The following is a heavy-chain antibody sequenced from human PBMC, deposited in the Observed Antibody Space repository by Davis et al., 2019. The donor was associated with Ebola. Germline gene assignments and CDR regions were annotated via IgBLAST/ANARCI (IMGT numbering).Heavy chain of an antibody. CDR2: ISSSSSYI. CDR3: ARDLWLPDWFDP. Sequence: GGSLRLSCAASGFTFSSYWMSWVRQAPGKGLEWVSSISSSSSYIYYADSVKGRFTISRDNAKNSLYLQMNSLRAEDTAVYYCARDLWLPDWFDPWGQGTLVTVSS. V-gene: IGHV3-21*01. J-gene: IGHJ5*02. D-gene: IGHD3-10*01. CDR1: GFTFSSYW.